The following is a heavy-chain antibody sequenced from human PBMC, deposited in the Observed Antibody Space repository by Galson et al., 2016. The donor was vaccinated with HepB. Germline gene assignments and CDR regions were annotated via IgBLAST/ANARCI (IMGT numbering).Heavy chain of an antibody. V-gene: IGHV3-21*01. D-gene: IGHD3-22*01. Sequence: SLRLSCAASGFPFSDYTMNWVRQGPGKGLEWVSSISRNGSFIFYSDSVKGRFTISRDNAKNSLYLQMNSLRVEDTAVYYCARGFFDNTGYPGYFQHWGRGTMVTVSS. CDR1: GFPFSDYT. CDR2: ISRNGSFI. CDR3: ARGFFDNTGYPGYFQH. J-gene: IGHJ1*01.